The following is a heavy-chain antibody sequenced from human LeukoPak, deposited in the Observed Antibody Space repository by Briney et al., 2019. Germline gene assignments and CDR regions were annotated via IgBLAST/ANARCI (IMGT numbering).Heavy chain of an antibody. CDR2: ISGSGGST. J-gene: IGHJ4*02. CDR3: AKGGIQLWFYLDY. D-gene: IGHD5-18*01. V-gene: IGHV3-23*01. Sequence: GGSLRLSCAVSGFSFSNYAMNWVRQAPGKGLEWVSAISGSGGSTFCADSVKGRFTISRDNSQNTLYLQMNSLRAEDTAVYYCAKGGIQLWFYLDYWGQGTLVTVSS. CDR1: GFSFSNYA.